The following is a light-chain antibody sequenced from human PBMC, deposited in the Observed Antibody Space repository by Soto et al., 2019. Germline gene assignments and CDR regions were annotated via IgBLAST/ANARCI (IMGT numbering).Light chain of an antibody. V-gene: IGLV2-14*03. J-gene: IGLJ1*01. CDR1: SSDVGGYDY. CDR2: DVG. CDR3: SSYTSSSTYV. Sequence: QSVLTQPASVSGSPGQSITISCTGTSSDVGGYDYVSWYQQHPGKAPKLIIYDVGNRPSGVSNRFSGSKSGNTASLTISGLQAEDEADYYCSSYTSSSTYVFGTGTKVTVL.